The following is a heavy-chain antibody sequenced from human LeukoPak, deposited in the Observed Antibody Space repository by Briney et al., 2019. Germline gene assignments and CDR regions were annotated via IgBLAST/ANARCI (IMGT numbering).Heavy chain of an antibody. Sequence: SETLSLTCTVSGDSISGQGYYCNWIRQHPVKGLEWMGYIHHSGSTYYNPSLGSRITMSVDTSKNQFSLKLTSMTSADTAVYYCAKVYNSFGELSGFDYWGQGALVTVSS. CDR1: GDSISGQGYY. D-gene: IGHD3-10*01. CDR3: AKVYNSFGELSGFDY. CDR2: IHHSGST. J-gene: IGHJ4*02. V-gene: IGHV4-31*03.